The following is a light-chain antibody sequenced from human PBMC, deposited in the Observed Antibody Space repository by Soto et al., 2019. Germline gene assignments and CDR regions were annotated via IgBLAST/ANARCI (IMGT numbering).Light chain of an antibody. CDR3: QTWGTGIHVV. CDR1: SWHSSYA. CDR2: LDSDGSH. J-gene: IGLJ2*01. Sequence: QPVLTQSPSASASLGASVKLTCTLSSWHSSYAIAWHQQQPEKGPRYLMKLDSDGSHTKGDAIPDRFSGSSSGAERYLTSSSLQSEDEADYYCQTWGTGIHVVFGGGTQLTDL. V-gene: IGLV4-69*01.